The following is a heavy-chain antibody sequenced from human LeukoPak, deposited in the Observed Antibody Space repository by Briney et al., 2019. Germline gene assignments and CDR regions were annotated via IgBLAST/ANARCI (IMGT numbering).Heavy chain of an antibody. CDR1: GFTFSSHA. V-gene: IGHV3-23*01. D-gene: IGHD6-13*01. CDR2: ISGSGGDT. CDR3: AKGLVAAADGAFDI. J-gene: IGHJ3*02. Sequence: GGSLRLSCAASGFTFSSHAMSWVRQAPGKGLEWVSGISGSGGDTYYADSVKGRFAISRDNSMNTLYLQMNNLRADDTAVYYCAKGLVAAADGAFDIWGRGTMVTVSS.